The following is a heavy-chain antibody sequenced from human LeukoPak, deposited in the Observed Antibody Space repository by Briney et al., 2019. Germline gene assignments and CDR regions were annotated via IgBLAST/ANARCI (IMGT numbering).Heavy chain of an antibody. Sequence: PGGSLRLSCAASGFTFRSNAMSWVRQAPGKGLEWVSTISSSGGRTYYADSVKGRFTISRDSSKNTLYLQMNSLRAEDTAVYYCAKDISIGGARWFDPWGQGTLVTVSS. CDR1: GFTFRSNA. D-gene: IGHD1-26*01. CDR2: ISSSGGRT. CDR3: AKDISIGGARWFDP. V-gene: IGHV3-23*01. J-gene: IGHJ5*02.